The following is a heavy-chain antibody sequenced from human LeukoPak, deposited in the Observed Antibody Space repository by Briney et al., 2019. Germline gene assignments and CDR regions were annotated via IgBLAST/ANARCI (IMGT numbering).Heavy chain of an antibody. CDR3: ARHVYAVTFFDY. V-gene: IGHV4-59*08. D-gene: IGHD4-17*01. Sequence: SETLSLTCTVSGGSISSFYWSWIRQPPGKGLEWIGYIYSSGSTNYTPSPKSRVTISVDTSKNQFSLKLSSVTAADTAVYYCARHVYAVTFFDYWGQGTLVTVSS. CDR1: GGSISSFY. J-gene: IGHJ4*02. CDR2: IYSSGST.